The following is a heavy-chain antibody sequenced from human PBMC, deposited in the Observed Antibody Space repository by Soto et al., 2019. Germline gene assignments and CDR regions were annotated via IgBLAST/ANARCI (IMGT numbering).Heavy chain of an antibody. CDR3: ATGPVSTVTSGEED. CDR2: FDPRNGES. CDR1: GYTLTELS. Sequence: QVQLVQSGAEVKKPGASVKVSCKVSGYTLTELSMHWVRQAPGRGPEWMGGFDPRNGESVFAQNFQGRVAMTEDTSTETAYMEQSSLTSEDTDVYYCATGPVSTVTSGEEDWGQGTLVTVSS. D-gene: IGHD4-17*01. J-gene: IGHJ1*01. V-gene: IGHV1-24*01.